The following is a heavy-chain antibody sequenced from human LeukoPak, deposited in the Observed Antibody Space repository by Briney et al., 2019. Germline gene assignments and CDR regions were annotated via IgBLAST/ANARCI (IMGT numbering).Heavy chain of an antibody. J-gene: IGHJ4*02. CDR1: GFTFSSYG. D-gene: IGHD4-17*01. CDR3: ARRLDYGDYFDY. CDR2: ISHDGSNN. V-gene: IGHV3-30*03. Sequence: GRSLRLSCAASGFTFSSYGMHWVRQAPGKGLEWVVDISHDGSNNYYPDSVDARLTISTDNSKTTLYLQMNSVRAEDKAVYYCARRLDYGDYFDYWGQGTLVTVSS.